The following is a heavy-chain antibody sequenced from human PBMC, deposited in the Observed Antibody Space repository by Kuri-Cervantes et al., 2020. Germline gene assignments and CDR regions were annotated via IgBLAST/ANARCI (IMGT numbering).Heavy chain of an antibody. J-gene: IGHJ4*02. CDR2: IIPIFGTA. CDR1: GGTFSSYA. D-gene: IGHD6-6*01. V-gene: IGHV1-69*13. Sequence: SVKVSCKASGGTFSSYAISWVRQAPGQGLEWMGGIIPIFGTANYAQKLQGRVTITADESTSTAYMELSSLRSEDTAVYYCARDPRPSGIAARPYFDYWGQGTLVTVSS. CDR3: ARDPRPSGIAARPYFDY.